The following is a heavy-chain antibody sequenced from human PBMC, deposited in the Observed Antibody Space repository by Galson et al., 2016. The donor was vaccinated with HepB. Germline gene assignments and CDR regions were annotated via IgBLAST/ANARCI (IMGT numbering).Heavy chain of an antibody. V-gene: IGHV1-18*04. CDR3: ARARRVYGVVVVSPGDTFDL. CDR2: ISAHSGDT. CDR1: GYTFSSYG. Sequence: SVKVSCKGSGYTFSSYGVTWVRQAPGQGLEWMAWISAHSGDTRYAENFQGRVTMTIDKSTTTAYMELRTLRFDDTALYYCARARRVYGVVVVSPGDTFDLWGQGTMVMVSS. D-gene: IGHD2-21*01. J-gene: IGHJ3*01.